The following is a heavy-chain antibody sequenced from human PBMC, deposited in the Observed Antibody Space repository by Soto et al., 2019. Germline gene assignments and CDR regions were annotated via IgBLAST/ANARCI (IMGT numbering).Heavy chain of an antibody. V-gene: IGHV3-30*18. CDR2: ILYDGSKK. Sequence: GGSLRLSCAASGFTFSSYGMHWVRQAPGKGLEWVAVILYDGSKKYYADSVKGRFTISRDNSKNTLYLQMSSLRAEDTALYYCVKARSSGWPYFDDMDVWGQGTTVTVSS. CDR3: VKARSSGWPYFDDMDV. J-gene: IGHJ6*02. D-gene: IGHD6-19*01. CDR1: GFTFSSYG.